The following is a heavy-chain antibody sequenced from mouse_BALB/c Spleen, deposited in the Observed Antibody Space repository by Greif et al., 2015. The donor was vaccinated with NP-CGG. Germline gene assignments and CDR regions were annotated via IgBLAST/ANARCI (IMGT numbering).Heavy chain of an antibody. V-gene: IGHV7-3*02. D-gene: IGHD2-1*01. CDR2: IRNKANGYTT. J-gene: IGHJ2*01. CDR3: ARGGDYGNYVSLFDY. CDR1: GFTFTDYY. Sequence: EVKLVESGGGLVQPGGSLRLSCATSGFTFTDYYMSWVRQPPGKALEWLGFIRNKANGYTTEYSASVKGRFTISRDNSQSILYLQMNTLRAEDSATYYCARGGDYGNYVSLFDYWGQGTTLTVSS.